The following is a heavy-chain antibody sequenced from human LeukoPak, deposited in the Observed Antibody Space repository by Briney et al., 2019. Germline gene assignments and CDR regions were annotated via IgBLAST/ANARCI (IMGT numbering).Heavy chain of an antibody. CDR3: ARTKYGSGSYEFDP. CDR1: GYTFTGYY. CDR2: INPNSGGT. Sequence: ASVKVSFNASGYTFTGYYMHWVRQAPGQGLEWMGWINPNSGGTNYAQKFQGRVTMTRDTSISTAYMELSRLRSDDTAVYYCARTKYGSGSYEFDPWGQGTLVTVSS. D-gene: IGHD3-10*01. J-gene: IGHJ5*02. V-gene: IGHV1-2*02.